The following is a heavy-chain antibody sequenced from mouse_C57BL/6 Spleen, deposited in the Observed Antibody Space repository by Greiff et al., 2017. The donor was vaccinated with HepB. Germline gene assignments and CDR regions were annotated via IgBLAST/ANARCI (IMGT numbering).Heavy chain of an antibody. Sequence: QVQLQQSGPGLVQPSQCLSITCTASGFSLTSYGVHWVRQSPGKGLEWLGGIWSGGGTDYNAALISRLGISKDNSKSQVYFKMISLQADDTAIYSWARGGYDCGSTYYFECWGQGTTVTVAS. CDR2: IWSGGGT. D-gene: IGHD2-4*01. V-gene: IGHV2-2*01. J-gene: IGHJ2*01. CDR1: GFSLTSYG. CDR3: ARGGYDCGSTYYFEC.